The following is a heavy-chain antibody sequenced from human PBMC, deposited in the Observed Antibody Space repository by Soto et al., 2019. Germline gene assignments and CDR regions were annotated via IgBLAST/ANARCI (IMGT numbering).Heavy chain of an antibody. V-gene: IGHV4-30-4*01. D-gene: IGHD3-10*01. J-gene: IGHJ6*02. CDR2: IYYSGST. CDR1: GGSISSGDYY. CDR3: ARDPEVRGVGYYYGMDV. Sequence: QVQLQESGPGLVKPSQTLSLTCTVSGGSISSGDYYWSWIRQPPGKGLEWIGYIYYSGSTYYNPSLKSRVTISVDTSKNQFSLKLSSVTAADTAVYYCARDPEVRGVGYYYGMDVWGQGTTVTVSS.